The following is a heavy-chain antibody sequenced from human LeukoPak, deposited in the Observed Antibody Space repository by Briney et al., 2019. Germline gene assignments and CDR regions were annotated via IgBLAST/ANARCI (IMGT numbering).Heavy chain of an antibody. J-gene: IGHJ4*02. Sequence: SQTLSLTCAISGDSVSSNSATWYWIRQSPSRGLEWLGRTYYRSEWYHEYAPSVRSRITINPGTSKNQFLNSVTPDDTAVYYCTSGNSDYADNWGQGTLVTVSS. CDR2: TYYRSEWYH. CDR1: GDSVSSNSAT. D-gene: IGHD2/OR15-2a*01. CDR3: TSGNSDYADN. V-gene: IGHV6-1*01.